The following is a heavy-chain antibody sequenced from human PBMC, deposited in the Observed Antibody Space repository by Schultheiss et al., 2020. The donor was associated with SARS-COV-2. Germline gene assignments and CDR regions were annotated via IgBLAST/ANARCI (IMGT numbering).Heavy chain of an antibody. D-gene: IGHD6-13*01. CDR3: AKSPRTYSRTPSLYYFDY. Sequence: GGSLRLSCAASGFTVSSNYMSWVRQAPGKGLVWVSRINSDGSSTSYADSVKGRFTISRDNSKNTLYLQMNSLRAEDTAVYYCAKSPRTYSRTPSLYYFDYWGQGTLVTVSS. V-gene: IGHV3-74*01. CDR1: GFTVSSNY. J-gene: IGHJ4*02. CDR2: INSDGSST.